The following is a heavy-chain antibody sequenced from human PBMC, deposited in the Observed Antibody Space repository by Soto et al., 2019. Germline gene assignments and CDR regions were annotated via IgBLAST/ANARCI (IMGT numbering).Heavy chain of an antibody. D-gene: IGHD2-15*01. Sequence: SDTLSLTCAVYGGSFSGYYWSWIRQPPGKGLEWIGEINHSGSTNYNPSLKSRVTISVDTSKNQFSLKLSSVTAADTAVYYCARLTRTGYCSGGSCYPLKHFDYWGQGTLVTVSS. CDR3: ARLTRTGYCSGGSCYPLKHFDY. V-gene: IGHV4-34*01. CDR1: GGSFSGYY. J-gene: IGHJ4*02. CDR2: INHSGST.